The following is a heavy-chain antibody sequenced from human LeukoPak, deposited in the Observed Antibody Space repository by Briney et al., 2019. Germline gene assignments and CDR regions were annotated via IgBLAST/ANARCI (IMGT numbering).Heavy chain of an antibody. V-gene: IGHV4-59*02. CDR1: GGSVSSYY. D-gene: IGHD6-13*01. CDR3: ARVTGYVMEDYFDY. CDR2: IYYSGST. Sequence: SETLSLTCTVSGGSVSSYYWSWIRQPPGKGLEWIGYIYYSGSTNYNPSLKSRVTISVDTSKNQFSLRLSSVTAADTAVYYCARVTGYVMEDYFDYWGQGTLVTVSS. J-gene: IGHJ4*02.